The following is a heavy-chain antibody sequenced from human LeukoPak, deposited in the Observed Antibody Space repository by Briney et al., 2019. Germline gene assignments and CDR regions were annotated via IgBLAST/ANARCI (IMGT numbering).Heavy chain of an antibody. Sequence: SETLSLTCTVSGGSISNYYWGWIRQAPGKGLEWIGSIYYSGNTYYNSSLKSRVTISLDTSKNQFSLNLFSVTAADTAVYYCARTTEGYCRGSTCYYYHYMNVWGKGTTVTVSS. V-gene: IGHV4-39*07. D-gene: IGHD2-15*01. CDR2: IYYSGNT. CDR3: ARTTEGYCRGSTCYYYHYMNV. CDR1: GGSISNYY. J-gene: IGHJ6*03.